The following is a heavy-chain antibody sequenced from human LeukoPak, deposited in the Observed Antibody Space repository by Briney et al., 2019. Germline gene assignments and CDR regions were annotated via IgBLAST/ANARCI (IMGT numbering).Heavy chain of an antibody. Sequence: SETLSLTCSVSGGSISSYYWSWIRQPPGKGLEWIGYIYYSGRTSYNPSLKSRVTISVDTSKNQFSPRLSSVTAADTAVYYCARSSHTWEISSSWYGYWGQGTLVTVSS. V-gene: IGHV4-59*01. J-gene: IGHJ4*02. CDR3: ARSSHTWEISSSWYGY. CDR1: GGSISSYY. CDR2: IYYSGRT. D-gene: IGHD6-13*01.